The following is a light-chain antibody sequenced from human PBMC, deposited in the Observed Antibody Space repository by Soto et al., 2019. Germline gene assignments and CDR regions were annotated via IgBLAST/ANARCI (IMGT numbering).Light chain of an antibody. V-gene: IGKV1-5*03. J-gene: IGKJ1*01. CDR3: QQYYSHST. CDR1: QSINIW. Sequence: DIQITQSPSTLSATVGDRVTITCRASQSINIWLAWYQQKPGKAPNLLIYRASTLKSGVPSRFSGSGSGTEFTLTISSLQPDDFATYYCQQYYSHSTFGQGTKVEIK. CDR2: RAS.